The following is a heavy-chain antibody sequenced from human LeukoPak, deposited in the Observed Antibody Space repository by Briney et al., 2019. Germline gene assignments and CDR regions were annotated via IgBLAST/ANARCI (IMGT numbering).Heavy chain of an antibody. V-gene: IGHV4-34*01. CDR2: ISESGST. CDR1: GEPFSGYY. Sequence: PSETLSLTCGVSGEPFSGYYCSWIRQPPGKGLEWIGGISESGSTNYNPSIKSPVTISVDPSKNQFTLKLTSMTAADTAVYFCVRGRTDYYYYMDVWGKGTTVTVSS. CDR3: VRGRTDYYYYMDV. J-gene: IGHJ6*03.